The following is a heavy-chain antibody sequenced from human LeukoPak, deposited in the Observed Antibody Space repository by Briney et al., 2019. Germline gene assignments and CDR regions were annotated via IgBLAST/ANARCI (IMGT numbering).Heavy chain of an antibody. D-gene: IGHD3-22*01. V-gene: IGHV1-2*02. CDR2: INPNSGGT. CDR1: GYTFTGYY. Sequence: ASVKVSCKASGYTFTGYYMHWVRQAPGQGLEWMGWINPNSGGTNYAQKFQGRVTMTRDTSISTAYMELSRLRSDDTAVYYCAREPAYYYDSSGKFDYWGQGTLVTVSS. CDR3: AREPAYYYDSSGKFDY. J-gene: IGHJ4*02.